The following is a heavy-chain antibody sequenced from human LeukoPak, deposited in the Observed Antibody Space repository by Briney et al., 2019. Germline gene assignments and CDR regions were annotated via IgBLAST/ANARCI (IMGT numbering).Heavy chain of an antibody. CDR1: GGTFSSYA. D-gene: IGHD3-3*01. Sequence: GSSVKVSCKASGGTFSSYAISWVRQAPGQGLEWMGGIIPIFGTANYAQKFQGRVTITTDESTSTAYMELSSLRSEDTAVYYCARGVNYDFWSGYYTEAVDIWGQGTMVTVSS. CDR3: ARGVNYDFWSGYYTEAVDI. V-gene: IGHV1-69*05. J-gene: IGHJ3*02. CDR2: IIPIFGTA.